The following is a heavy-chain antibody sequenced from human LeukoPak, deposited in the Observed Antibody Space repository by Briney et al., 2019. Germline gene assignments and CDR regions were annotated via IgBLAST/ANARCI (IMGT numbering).Heavy chain of an antibody. CDR2: IIPIFGTA. Sequence: GASVKVSCKASGGTFSSYAISWVRQAPGQGLEWMGGIIPIFGTANYAQKFQGRVTITADESTSTAYMELSSLRSEDTAVYYCARVGADFDFWSGYYERGRWFDPWGQGTLVTVSS. D-gene: IGHD3-3*01. CDR1: GGTFSSYA. CDR3: ARVGADFDFWSGYYERGRWFDP. J-gene: IGHJ5*02. V-gene: IGHV1-69*13.